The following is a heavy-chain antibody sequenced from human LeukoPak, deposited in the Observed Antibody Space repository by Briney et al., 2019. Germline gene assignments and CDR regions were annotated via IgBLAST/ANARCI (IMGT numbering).Heavy chain of an antibody. CDR2: IYPGGSNT. Sequence: GESLKISCKGSGYSFTSYWIGWVRQMPGKGLEWMGIIYPGGSNTRYSPTFQGQVTISADRSTTTAYLQWSGLKASDTAMYYRARSIDSTTSTLPYWGQGTQVTVSS. V-gene: IGHV5-51*01. CDR1: GYSFTSYW. CDR3: ARSIDSTTSTLPY. D-gene: IGHD5-24*01. J-gene: IGHJ4*02.